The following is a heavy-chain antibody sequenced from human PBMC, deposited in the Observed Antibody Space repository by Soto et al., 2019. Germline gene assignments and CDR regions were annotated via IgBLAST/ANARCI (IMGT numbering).Heavy chain of an antibody. CDR2: INHSGST. V-gene: IGHV4-34*01. D-gene: IGHD5-18*01. J-gene: IGHJ5*02. CDR1: GGSFSGYY. Sequence: SETLSLTCAVYGGSFSGYYWSWIRQPPGKGLEWIGEINHSGSTNYNPSLKSRVTISVDTSKNQFSLKLSSVTAADTAVYYCASEVDTAMASLSDNWLDPWGQGTLVTVSS. CDR3: ASEVDTAMASLSDNWLDP.